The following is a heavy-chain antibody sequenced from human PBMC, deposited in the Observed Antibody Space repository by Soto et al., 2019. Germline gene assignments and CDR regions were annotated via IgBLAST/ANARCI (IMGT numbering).Heavy chain of an antibody. CDR2: GYYSGST. D-gene: IGHD1-26*01. Sequence: QLQLQESGPGLVKPSETLSLTCTVSGGSISRSSYYWGWIRRPPGAGLDGSVSGYYSGSTYYNPYLRSRGHTPVDATKQHSSLPLSTVTGADAAVYYYSRRRSYCISNSSDEAYIFDYWGQGTLVTVSS. J-gene: IGHJ4*02. V-gene: IGHV4-39*01. CDR3: SRRRSYCISNSSDEAYIFDY. CDR1: GGSISRSSYY.